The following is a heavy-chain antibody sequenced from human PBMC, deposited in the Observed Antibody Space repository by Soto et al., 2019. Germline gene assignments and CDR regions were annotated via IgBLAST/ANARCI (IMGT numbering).Heavy chain of an antibody. CDR1: GGSFSGYY. CDR2: INHSGST. V-gene: IGHV4-34*01. CDR3: ARGRWATVYFDY. J-gene: IGHJ4*02. D-gene: IGHD4-4*01. Sequence: SETLSLTCAVYGGSFSGYYWSWIRQPPGKGLEWIGEINHSGSTNYNPSLKSRVTISVDTSKNQFSLKLSSVTAADTAVYYCARGRWATVYFDYWGQGTLVTVSS.